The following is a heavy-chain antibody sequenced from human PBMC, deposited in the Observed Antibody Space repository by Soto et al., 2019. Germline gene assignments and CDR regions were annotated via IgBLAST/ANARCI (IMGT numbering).Heavy chain of an antibody. Sequence: SETLSLTCTVSGGSISSGGYYWSWIRQHPGKGLEWIGYIYYSGSTYYNPSLKSRVTISVDTSKNQFSLKLSSVTAADTAVYYCASNIPYYYDSSCSPYGMDVWGQGTTVTVSS. CDR3: ASNIPYYYDSSCSPYGMDV. CDR2: IYYSGST. V-gene: IGHV4-31*03. J-gene: IGHJ6*02. D-gene: IGHD3-22*01. CDR1: GGSISSGGYY.